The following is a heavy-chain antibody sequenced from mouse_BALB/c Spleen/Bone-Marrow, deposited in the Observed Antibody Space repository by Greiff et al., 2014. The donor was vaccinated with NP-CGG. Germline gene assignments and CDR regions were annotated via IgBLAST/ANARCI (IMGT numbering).Heavy chain of an antibody. CDR2: IFPGDVDT. D-gene: IGHD1-1*02. CDR3: AREVGRGGYFDV. J-gene: IGHJ1*01. Sequence: VQLQQSGPELVMPGTSVKISCKASGYTFTSYYIHWLKQRPGQGLEWIGWIFPGDVDTNYNEKFKGKATLTADESSSTAYMQLSSLTSEDSAVYFCAREVGRGGYFDVWGAGTTVTVSS. CDR1: GYTFTSYY. V-gene: IGHV1S56*01.